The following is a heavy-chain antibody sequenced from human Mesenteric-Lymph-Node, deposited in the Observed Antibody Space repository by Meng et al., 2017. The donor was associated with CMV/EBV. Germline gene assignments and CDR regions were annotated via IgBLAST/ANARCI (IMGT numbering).Heavy chain of an antibody. CDR2: ISYSGST. CDR3: ARSPGFWSLDY. J-gene: IGHJ4*02. CDR1: GGSVSSGTYY. Sequence: SETLSLTCTVSGGSVSSGTYYWSWIRQPPGKGLEWIGEISYSGSTKYKPSLQSRVTISSDKTNNRFSLRLNSVTAADTGVYFCARSPGFWSLDYWGRGTLVTVSS. D-gene: IGHD2-8*02. V-gene: IGHV4-61*01.